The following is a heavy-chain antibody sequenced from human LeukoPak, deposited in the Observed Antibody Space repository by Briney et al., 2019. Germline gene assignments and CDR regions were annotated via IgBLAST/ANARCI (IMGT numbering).Heavy chain of an antibody. V-gene: IGHV3-30*03. J-gene: IGHJ4*02. Sequence: GRSLRLSCAASGFTFSSYGMHWVRQAPGKGLEWVAVISYDGSNKYYADSVKGRFTISRDNSKNTLYLQMNSLRAEDAAVYYCATGYKYYFDYWGQGTLVTVSS. D-gene: IGHD3-9*01. CDR2: ISYDGSNK. CDR3: ATGYKYYFDY. CDR1: GFTFSSYG.